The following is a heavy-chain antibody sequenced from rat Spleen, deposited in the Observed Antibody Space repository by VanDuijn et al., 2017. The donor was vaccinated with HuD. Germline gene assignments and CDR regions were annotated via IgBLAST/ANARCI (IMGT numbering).Heavy chain of an antibody. CDR2: ITNASGRT. CDR1: GFTFSDYN. CDR3: ATENWDPYYWYFDF. Sequence: EVQLVESGGGLVQPGRSLKLSCAASGFTFSDYNMAWVRQAPGKGLEWVASITNASGRTYYPDSVKGRFTISRDTAQNTLYLQMNSLRSEDTATYYCATENWDPYYWYFDFWGPGTMVTVSS. V-gene: IGHV5-20*01. D-gene: IGHD5-1*01. J-gene: IGHJ1*01.